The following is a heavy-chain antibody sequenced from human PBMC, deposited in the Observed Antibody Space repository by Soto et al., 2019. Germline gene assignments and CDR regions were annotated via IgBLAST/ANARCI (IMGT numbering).Heavy chain of an antibody. Sequence: QLQLQESGPGLVKPSETLSLTCTVSGGSISSNSNYWGWIRQPPGKGLEWIGCIHYSGSTYYNPSLRSRVTSSVDTSKNQFSLKVSSVTAADTAVYYCARRLFSSTWPSYFDYWGQGTLVTVSS. D-gene: IGHD6-13*01. CDR2: IHYSGST. CDR1: GGSISSNSNY. V-gene: IGHV4-39*01. CDR3: ARRLFSSTWPSYFDY. J-gene: IGHJ4*02.